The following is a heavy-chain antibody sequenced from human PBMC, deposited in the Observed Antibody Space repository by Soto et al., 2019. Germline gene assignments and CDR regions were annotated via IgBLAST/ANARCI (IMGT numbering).Heavy chain of an antibody. CDR2: IYHSGST. CDR3: ASIGIRAYYYEMSGYDNSSYYCMLF. J-gene: IGHJ6*02. V-gene: IGHV4-30-2*01. Sequence: SETLSLTCAVSGGSISSGGYSWSWIRQPPGKGLEWIGYIYHSGSTYYNPSLKSRVTISVDRSKNQFSLKLSSVTAADTAVYYCASIGIRAYYYEMSGYDNSSYYCMLFLGQGTTVTV. CDR1: GGSISSGGYS. D-gene: IGHD3-22*01.